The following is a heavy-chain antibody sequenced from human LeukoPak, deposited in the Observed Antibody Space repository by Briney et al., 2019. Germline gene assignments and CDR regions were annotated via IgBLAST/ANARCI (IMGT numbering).Heavy chain of an antibody. V-gene: IGHV4-39*01. Sequence: PGGSLRLSCAASGFTFSNYVMSWVRQPPGKGLEWIGSIYYSGSTYYNPSLKSRVTISVDTSKNQFSLKLSSVTAADTAVYYCARQGESSSSVYYYYYYMDVWGKGTTVTVSS. CDR1: GFTFSNYV. J-gene: IGHJ6*03. CDR3: ARQGESSSSVYYYYYYMDV. D-gene: IGHD6-6*01. CDR2: IYYSGST.